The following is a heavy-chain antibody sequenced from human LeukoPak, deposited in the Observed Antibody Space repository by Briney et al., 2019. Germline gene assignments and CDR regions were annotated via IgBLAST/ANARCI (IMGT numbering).Heavy chain of an antibody. D-gene: IGHD3-22*01. CDR3: ARGPGGRMRYYDSSGYCRFDY. CDR2: IYYSGST. J-gene: IGHJ4*02. Sequence: KPSETLSLTCAVYGGSFSGYYWGWIRQPPGKGLEWIGSIYYSGSTYYNPSLKSRVTISVDTSKNQFSLKLSSVTAADTAVYYCARGPGGRMRYYDSSGYCRFDYWGQGTLVTVSS. CDR1: GGSFSGYY. V-gene: IGHV4-34*01.